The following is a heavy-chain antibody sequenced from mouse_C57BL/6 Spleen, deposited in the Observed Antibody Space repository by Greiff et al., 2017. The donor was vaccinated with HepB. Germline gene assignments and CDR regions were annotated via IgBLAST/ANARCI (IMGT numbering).Heavy chain of an antibody. CDR2: INPNNGGT. CDR1: GYTFTDYN. J-gene: IGHJ2*01. CDR3: ARTDDYDGGYFDY. D-gene: IGHD2-4*01. V-gene: IGHV1-18*01. Sequence: EVQLQQSGPELVKPGASVKIPCKASGYTFTDYNMDWVKQSHGKSLEWIGDINPNNGGTIYNQKFKGKATLTVDKSSSTAYMELRSLTSEDTAVYYCARTDDYDGGYFDYWGQSTTLTVSS.